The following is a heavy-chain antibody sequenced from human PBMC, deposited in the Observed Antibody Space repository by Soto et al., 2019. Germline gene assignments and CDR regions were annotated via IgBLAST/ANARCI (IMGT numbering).Heavy chain of an antibody. Sequence: QVQLVESGGGVVQPGRSLRLSCAASGFTFSSYAMHWVRQAPGKGLEWVAVISYDGSNKYYADSVKGRFTISRDNSKNTLYLQMNSLRAEDTAVYYCARMGGDRWLKVEEGFDYWGQGTLVTVSS. CDR1: GFTFSSYA. V-gene: IGHV3-30-3*01. CDR3: ARMGGDRWLKVEEGFDY. CDR2: ISYDGSNK. D-gene: IGHD3-16*01. J-gene: IGHJ4*02.